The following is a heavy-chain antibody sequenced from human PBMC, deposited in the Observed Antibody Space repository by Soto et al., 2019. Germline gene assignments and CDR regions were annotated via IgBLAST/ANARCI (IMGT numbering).Heavy chain of an antibody. Sequence: QVQLVQSGAEVKKPGASVKVSCKASGYTFTSYGISWVRQAPGQGLEWMGWISAYNGNTNYAQKLQGRVTMTTDTSTSTAYMELRSLRSDDTPVYYCARARVDFGFWSGHPGMDVWGLGITVTDSS. CDR3: ARARVDFGFWSGHPGMDV. CDR1: GYTFTSYG. J-gene: IGHJ6*02. D-gene: IGHD3-3*01. V-gene: IGHV1-18*01. CDR2: ISAYNGNT.